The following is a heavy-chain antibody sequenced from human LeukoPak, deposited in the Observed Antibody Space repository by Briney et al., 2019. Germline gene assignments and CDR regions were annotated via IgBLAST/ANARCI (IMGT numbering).Heavy chain of an antibody. CDR2: INPNSGGT. V-gene: IGHV1-2*02. D-gene: IGHD5-18*01. CDR1: GYTFTGYY. Sequence: ASVKVSCKASGYTFTGYYMHWVRQAPRQGLEWMGWINPNSGGTNYAQKFQGRVTMTRDTSISTAYMELSRLRSDDTAVYYCARAADTAMAHFDYWGQGTLVTVSS. J-gene: IGHJ4*02. CDR3: ARAADTAMAHFDY.